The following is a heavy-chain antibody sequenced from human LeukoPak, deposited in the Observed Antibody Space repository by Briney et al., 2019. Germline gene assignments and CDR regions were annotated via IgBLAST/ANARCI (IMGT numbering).Heavy chain of an antibody. J-gene: IGHJ4*02. V-gene: IGHV1-24*01. D-gene: IGHD1-1*01. CDR1: GYTLTELS. CDR3: ATVANRLERRGRFDN. CDR2: FDPEDGET. Sequence: GASVKVSCKVSGYTLTELSMHWVRQAPGKGLEWMGGFDPEDGETIYTQKFRGRVTMTEDTSTDTAYMEVSSLRSEDTAVYYCATVANRLERRGRFDNWGQGTLVTLSS.